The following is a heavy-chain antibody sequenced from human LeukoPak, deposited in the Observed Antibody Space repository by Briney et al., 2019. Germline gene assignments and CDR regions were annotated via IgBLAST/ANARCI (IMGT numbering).Heavy chain of an antibody. Sequence: GASVKESCKASGYTFTSYDSNWVGQATGQGLEWMGWMNPNSGNTGYAQKFQGRVTMTRNTSISTAYMELSSLRSEDTAANYCARVGRLRAHCFDPWGQGTLVTVSS. J-gene: IGHJ5*02. CDR2: MNPNSGNT. D-gene: IGHD3-16*01. CDR3: ARVGRLRAHCFDP. CDR1: GYTFTSYD. V-gene: IGHV1-8*01.